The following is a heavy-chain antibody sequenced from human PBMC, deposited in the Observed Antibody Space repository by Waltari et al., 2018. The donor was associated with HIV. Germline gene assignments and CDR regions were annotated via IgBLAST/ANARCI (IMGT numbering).Heavy chain of an antibody. J-gene: IGHJ4*02. CDR2: IYHSGTT. D-gene: IGHD2-15*01. CDR1: GGSFSSGNW. V-gene: IGHV4-4*02. Sequence: QVQLQESGPGLVKPSGTLSLTCAVSGGSFSSGNWWTWVRQPPGKGLDWIGEIYHSGTTNYNPSLKTRVTISLDKSKNQFSLKLSSVTAADTAVYYCAINGGSSNFDYWGQGTLVTVSS. CDR3: AINGGSSNFDY.